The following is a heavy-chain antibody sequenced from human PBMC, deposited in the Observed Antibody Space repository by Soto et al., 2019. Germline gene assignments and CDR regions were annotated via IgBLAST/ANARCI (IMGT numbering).Heavy chain of an antibody. V-gene: IGHV4-31*03. CDR1: GGPISSGGYY. J-gene: IGHJ4*02. CDR3: AREPSI. Sequence: QVHLQESCPGLVKPSQTLSLTCTVSGGPISSGGYYWSWIRQHPGKGLEWIGYIYYSAYTYYNPALKSRVTISVDTSKNQFSLKLSAVTAADTAVYYCAREPSIWGQGTLVTVSS. CDR2: IYYSAYT.